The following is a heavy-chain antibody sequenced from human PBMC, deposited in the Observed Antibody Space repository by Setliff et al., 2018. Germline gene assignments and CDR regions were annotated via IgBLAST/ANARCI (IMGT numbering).Heavy chain of an antibody. CDR3: ARARWWPLLDYYYFQH. Sequence: SETLSLTCTVSGGSISSHYWSWIRQPPGKGLEWIGYIYYSGSTNYNPSLKSRVTISVDTSKNQFSLKLSSVTAADTAVYYCARARWWPLLDYYYFQHWGQGTLVTVSS. J-gene: IGHJ1*01. CDR2: IYYSGST. CDR1: GGSISSHY. V-gene: IGHV4-59*11. D-gene: IGHD2-8*01.